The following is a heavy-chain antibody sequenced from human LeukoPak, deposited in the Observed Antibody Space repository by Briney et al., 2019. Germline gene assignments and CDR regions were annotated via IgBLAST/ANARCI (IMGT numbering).Heavy chain of an antibody. CDR1: GFTFSSYA. V-gene: IGHV3-23*01. CDR2: ISGSGGST. Sequence: GGSLRLSCAASGFTFSSYAMSWDRQAPGKGLEWVSAISGSGGSTYYADSVKGRFTISRDNAKNTLYLQMNSLRAEDTAVYYCAKNWVASSWFNWFDPWGQGTLVTVSS. J-gene: IGHJ5*02. CDR3: AKNWVASSWFNWFDP. D-gene: IGHD6-13*01.